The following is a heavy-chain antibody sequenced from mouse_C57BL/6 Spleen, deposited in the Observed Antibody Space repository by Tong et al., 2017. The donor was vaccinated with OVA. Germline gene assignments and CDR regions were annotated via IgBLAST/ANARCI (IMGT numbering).Heavy chain of an antibody. CDR2: INSNGGST. D-gene: IGHD3-2*01. J-gene: IGHJ4*01. CDR1: GFTFSSYG. CDR3: ARDGETARAAMDY. V-gene: IGHV5-6-3*01. Sequence: EVQLQESGGGLVQPGGSLKLSCAASGFTFSSYGMSWVRQTPDKRLELVATINSNGGSTYYPDSVKGRFTISRDNAKNALYLQMSSLKSEDTAMYYCARDGETARAAMDYWGQGTSVTVSS.